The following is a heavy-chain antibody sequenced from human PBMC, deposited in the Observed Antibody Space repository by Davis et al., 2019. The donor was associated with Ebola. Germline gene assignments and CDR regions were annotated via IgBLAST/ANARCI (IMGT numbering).Heavy chain of an antibody. CDR1: GFTFSGSA. Sequence: GESLKISCAASGFTFSGSAMHWVRQASGKGLEWVGRIRSKANSYATAYAASVKGRFTISRDDSKNTAYLQMTSLKTEDTAVYYCTRGGSGWDDYWGQGTLVTVSS. D-gene: IGHD6-19*01. V-gene: IGHV3-73*01. J-gene: IGHJ4*02. CDR3: TRGGSGWDDY. CDR2: IRSKANSYAT.